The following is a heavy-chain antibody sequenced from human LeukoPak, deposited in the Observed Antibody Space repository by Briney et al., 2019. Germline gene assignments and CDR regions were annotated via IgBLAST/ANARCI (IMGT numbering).Heavy chain of an antibody. V-gene: IGHV3-66*01. J-gene: IGHJ4*02. CDR3: ARAESGQWYIDY. Sequence: PGGSLRLSCAASGFTVSSNYMSWVRQAPGKGLEWVSVIYSGGSTYYADSVKGRFTLSRDNSKNTLYLQMNSLRAEDTAVYYCARAESGQWYIDYWGQGTLVTVSS. D-gene: IGHD6-19*01. CDR1: GFTVSSNY. CDR2: IYSGGST.